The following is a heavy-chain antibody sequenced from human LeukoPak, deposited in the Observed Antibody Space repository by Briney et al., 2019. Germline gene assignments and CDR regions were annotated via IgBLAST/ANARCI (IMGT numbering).Heavy chain of an antibody. CDR1: GFSFSSYW. CDR2: IKEDGSET. V-gene: IGHV3-7*01. Sequence: GGSLRLSCAASGFSFSSYWMNWVRQAPGKGLEWVANIKEDGSETHYVDSVRGRFSISGDNTKNSLYLEMNSLRDEDTTVYYCARGYYGDYAWGRGTLVTVSS. J-gene: IGHJ5*02. CDR3: ARGYYGDYA. D-gene: IGHD4-17*01.